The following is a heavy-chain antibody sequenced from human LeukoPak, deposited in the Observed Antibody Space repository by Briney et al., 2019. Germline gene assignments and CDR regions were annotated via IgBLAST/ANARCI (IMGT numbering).Heavy chain of an antibody. D-gene: IGHD3-9*01. CDR1: GGSLSSYY. CDR2: IYTSGST. Sequence: SETLSLICTVSGGSLSSYYWSWIRQPAGKGLEWIGRIYTSGSTNYNPSLKSRVTMSVDTSKNQFSLKLSSVTAAGTAVYYCAREITYYDILTGPAYFDYWGQGTLVTVSS. J-gene: IGHJ4*02. V-gene: IGHV4-4*07. CDR3: AREITYYDILTGPAYFDY.